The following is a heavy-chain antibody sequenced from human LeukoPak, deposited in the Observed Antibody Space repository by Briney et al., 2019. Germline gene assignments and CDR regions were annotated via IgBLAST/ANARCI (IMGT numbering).Heavy chain of an antibody. V-gene: IGHV4-59*01. J-gene: IGHJ4*02. CDR2: IYYSGNT. Sequence: ASETLSLTCAVYGGSFSAYYWSWIRQPPGKGLEWIGYIYYSGNTNYNPSLKSRVTISVDTSKSQFSLKLSSVTAADTAVYYCAGAGSSAYVLDYWGQGTLVTVSS. CDR3: AGAGSSAYVLDY. D-gene: IGHD3-22*01. CDR1: GGSFSAYY.